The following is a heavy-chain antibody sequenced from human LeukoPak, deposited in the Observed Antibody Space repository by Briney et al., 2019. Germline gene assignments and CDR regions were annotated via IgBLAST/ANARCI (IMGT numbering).Heavy chain of an antibody. Sequence: SETLSLTCAVSGYSISSGDYWGWIRQPPGKGLEWIGSIFNSGSTYYNPSLKSRVTISADTSKRHFSLKLSSVTAADTAVYYCARNRSEPLGNGGSSDYWGQGTLVTVSS. CDR3: ARNRSEPLGNGGSSDY. CDR1: GYSISSGDY. V-gene: IGHV4-38-2*01. J-gene: IGHJ4*02. CDR2: IFNSGST. D-gene: IGHD3-16*01.